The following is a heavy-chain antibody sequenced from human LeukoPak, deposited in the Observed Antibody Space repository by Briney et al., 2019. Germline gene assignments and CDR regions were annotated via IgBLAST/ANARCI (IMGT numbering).Heavy chain of an antibody. CDR3: ATDAGGSRVFDY. V-gene: IGHV1-18*01. CDR2: IRAYNGNT. Sequence: ASVKVSCKASGYTFTSYGINWVRQAPGQGLEWMGWIRAYNGNTNYAQKLQGRVTMTEDTSTDTAYMELSSLRSEDTAVYYCATDAGGSRVFDYWGQGTLVTVSS. D-gene: IGHD1-26*01. J-gene: IGHJ4*02. CDR1: GYTFTSYG.